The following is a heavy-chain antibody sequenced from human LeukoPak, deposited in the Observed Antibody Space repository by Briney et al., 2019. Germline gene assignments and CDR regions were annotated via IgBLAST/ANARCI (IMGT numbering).Heavy chain of an antibody. CDR1: GFRFSDYW. CDR3: ARDGVAAGLYFDS. J-gene: IGHJ4*02. Sequence: GGSLRLSCAASGFRFSDYWMNWDRQAPGKGLEWVASINQGGSEKRYVDSLRGRFTISRDNAKNSLYLQMSSLRVVDTAVYYCARDGVAAGLYFDSWGQGTLVTVSS. CDR2: INQGGSEK. V-gene: IGHV3-7*03. D-gene: IGHD2-15*01.